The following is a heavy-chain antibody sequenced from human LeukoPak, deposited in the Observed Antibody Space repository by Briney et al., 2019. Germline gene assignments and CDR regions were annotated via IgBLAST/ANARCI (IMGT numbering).Heavy chain of an antibody. D-gene: IGHD3-10*01. V-gene: IGHV3-49*03. CDR3: TSKAMVRGVHFDY. CDR2: IRSKAYGATT. CDR1: GFTFGDYA. J-gene: IGHJ4*02. Sequence: PGGSLRLSCTASGFTFGDYAMSWFRQAPGKGLEWVGFIRSKAYGATTEYAASVKGRFTISRDDSKSIAYLQMNSLKTENTAVYYCTSKAMVRGVHFDYWGQGTLVTVSS.